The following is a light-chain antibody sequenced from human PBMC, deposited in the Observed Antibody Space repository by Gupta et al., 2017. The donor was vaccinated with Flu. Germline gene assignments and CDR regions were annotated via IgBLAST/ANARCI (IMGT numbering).Light chain of an antibody. CDR1: TGHSAGT. CDR2: INRDGSY. Sequence: VKITCTLDTGHSAGTSAWHQHQPGPGPRCLLRINRDGSYTKGDGIPDRFSGSSSGAARYLTISGLKSEDEADYYCQTWAPGILVFGGGTKLTVL. J-gene: IGLJ3*02. CDR3: QTWAPGILV. V-gene: IGLV4-69*01.